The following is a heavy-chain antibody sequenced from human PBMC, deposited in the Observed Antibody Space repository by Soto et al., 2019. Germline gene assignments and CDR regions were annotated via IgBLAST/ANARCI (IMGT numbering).Heavy chain of an antibody. CDR3: ARSPRGYCSSTSCFPDYYYGMDV. D-gene: IGHD2-2*03. V-gene: IGHV1-69*01. Sequence: QVQLVQSGAEVKKPGSSVKVSCKASGGTFSSYAISWVRQAPGQGLEWMGGIIPIFGTANYAQKFQGRVTITGDESTSTAYMELSSLRSEDTAVYYCARSPRGYCSSTSCFPDYYYGMDVWGQGTTVTVSS. J-gene: IGHJ6*02. CDR1: GGTFSSYA. CDR2: IIPIFGTA.